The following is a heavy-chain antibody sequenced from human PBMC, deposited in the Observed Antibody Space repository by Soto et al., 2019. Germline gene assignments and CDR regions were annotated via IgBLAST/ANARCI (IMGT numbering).Heavy chain of an antibody. J-gene: IGHJ5*02. V-gene: IGHV4-34*01. Sequence: ETLSLTCAVYGGSFSGYYWSWIRQPPGKGLEWIGEINHSGSTNYNPSLKSRVTISVDTSKNQFSLKLSSVTAADTAVYYCARDRATMVRGVIPRWFDPWGQGTLVTVSS. CDR2: INHSGST. CDR1: GGSFSGYY. CDR3: ARDRATMVRGVIPRWFDP. D-gene: IGHD3-10*01.